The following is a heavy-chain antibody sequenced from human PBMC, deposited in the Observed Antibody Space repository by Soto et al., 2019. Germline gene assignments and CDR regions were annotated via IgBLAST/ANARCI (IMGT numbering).Heavy chain of an antibody. Sequence: ASVKVSCKASGYSFTDYHIHWVRQAPGQGLEWLGRINPKSGGTNTAQKFQGWVTMTTDTSISTASMELTRLTSDDTAIYYCARGDSTDCSNGVCSFFYNHDMDVWGQGTTVTVSS. J-gene: IGHJ6*02. V-gene: IGHV1-2*04. CDR3: ARGDSTDCSNGVCSFFYNHDMDV. CDR2: INPKSGGT. D-gene: IGHD2-8*01. CDR1: GYSFTDYH.